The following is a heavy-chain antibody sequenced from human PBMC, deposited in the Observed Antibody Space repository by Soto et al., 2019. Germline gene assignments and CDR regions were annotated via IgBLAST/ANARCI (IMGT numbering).Heavy chain of an antibody. V-gene: IGHV1-2*02. Sequence: QVPLVQSGAEVKKPGASVKVSCKASGYIFTDYYMHWVRQAPGQGLEWMGWINPNSGGTNYAQKFQGRVTMTSDTSIRTAYMELVSLRSDDTAVYYCARDLLITAAGTTDFWRQGTLVTVSS. CDR3: ARDLLITAAGTTDF. D-gene: IGHD6-13*01. CDR1: GYIFTDYY. CDR2: INPNSGGT. J-gene: IGHJ4*02.